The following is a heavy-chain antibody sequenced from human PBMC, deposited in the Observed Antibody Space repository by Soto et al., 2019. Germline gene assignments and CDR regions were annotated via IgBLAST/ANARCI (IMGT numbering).Heavy chain of an antibody. D-gene: IGHD3-22*01. CDR2: IYYSGST. CDR3: ARDRSYYDSSGYYFYGMDV. CDR1: GGSISSYY. Sequence: PSETLSLTCTVSGGSISSYYWSWFRQPPGKGLEWIGYIYYSGSTNYNPSLKSRVTISVDTSKNQFSLKLSSVTAADTAVYYCARDRSYYDSSGYYFYGMDVWGQGTTVTVSS. V-gene: IGHV4-59*01. J-gene: IGHJ6*02.